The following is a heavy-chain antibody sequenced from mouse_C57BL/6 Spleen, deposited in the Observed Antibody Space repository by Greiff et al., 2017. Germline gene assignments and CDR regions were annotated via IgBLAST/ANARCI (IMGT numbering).Heavy chain of an antibody. J-gene: IGHJ1*03. V-gene: IGHV1-69*01. CDR2: IDPSDSYT. Sequence: QVQLQQPGAELVMPGASVKLSCKASGYTFTSYWMHWVKQRPGQGLEWIGEIDPSDSYTNYNQKFKGKSTLTVDKSSSTAYMQLSSLTSEDSAVYYCARSITTVEYCDVWGTGTTVTVSS. D-gene: IGHD1-1*01. CDR3: ARSITTVEYCDV. CDR1: GYTFTSYW.